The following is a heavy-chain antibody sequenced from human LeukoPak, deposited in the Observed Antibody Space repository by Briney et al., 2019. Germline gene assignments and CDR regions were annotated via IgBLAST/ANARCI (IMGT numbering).Heavy chain of an antibody. Sequence: PSETLSLTCTVSGYFIRSGFYWGWIRQPPGKGLEWIGSIYSSGSTYYNASLQSRVTISIETSKNQISLRLNSVTAADTAMYYCAKSGGYGLIDYWGQGTLVTVSS. CDR2: IYSSGST. CDR3: AKSGGYGLIDY. V-gene: IGHV4-38-2*02. CDR1: GYFIRSGFY. J-gene: IGHJ4*02. D-gene: IGHD1-26*01.